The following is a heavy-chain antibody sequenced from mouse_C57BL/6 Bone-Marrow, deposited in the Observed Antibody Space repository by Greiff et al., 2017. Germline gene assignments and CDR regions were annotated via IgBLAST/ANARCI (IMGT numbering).Heavy chain of an antibody. D-gene: IGHD2-4*01. CDR1: GFYITNTY. CDR3: ATLRLDYDYDPDY. CDR2: IDPANGNT. J-gene: IGHJ2*01. Sequence: EVQLQQSVAELVRPGASVKLSCTASGFYITNTYMHWVKQRPEQGLEWIGRIDPANGNTKYAPKFQGKATITVDTSSNTAYLQLSSLTSEDSAIYYWATLRLDYDYDPDYWGQGTTLTVSS. V-gene: IGHV14-3*01.